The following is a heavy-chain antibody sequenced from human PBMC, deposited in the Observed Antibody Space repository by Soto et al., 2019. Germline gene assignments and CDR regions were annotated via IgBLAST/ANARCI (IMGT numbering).Heavy chain of an antibody. CDR1: GFTFSSYW. Sequence: LRLSCAASGFTFSSYWMSWVRQAPGKGLEWVANIKQDGSEKYYVDSVRGRFTISRDNAKNSLYLQMNSLRAEDTAVYYCAREKYSYGYYYGMDVWGQGTTVTVS. J-gene: IGHJ6*02. D-gene: IGHD5-18*01. V-gene: IGHV3-7*01. CDR2: IKQDGSEK. CDR3: AREKYSYGYYYGMDV.